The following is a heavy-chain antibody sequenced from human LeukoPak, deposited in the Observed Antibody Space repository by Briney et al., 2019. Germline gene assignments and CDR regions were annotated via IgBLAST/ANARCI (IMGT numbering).Heavy chain of an antibody. CDR2: ISASGGNT. Sequence: GSLRLSCAASGFSFSNYAMNWVGQAPGKGPEWVSGISASGGNTYHADSVKGRFTISRDNSKNTLYLQMNSLGAEDTAVYYCASSRFLWGQGTLVTVSS. CDR3: ASSRFL. V-gene: IGHV3-23*01. CDR1: GFSFSNYA. D-gene: IGHD3-16*02. J-gene: IGHJ4*02.